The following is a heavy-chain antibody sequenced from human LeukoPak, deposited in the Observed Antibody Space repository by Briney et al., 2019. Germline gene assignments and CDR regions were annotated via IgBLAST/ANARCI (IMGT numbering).Heavy chain of an antibody. D-gene: IGHD4-17*01. CDR2: INPNSGGT. V-gene: IGHV1-2*02. Sequence: RWAPVKVSCKASGYTFTGYYMHWVRQAPGQGLEWMGWINPNSGGTNYAQKFQGRVTMTRDTSISTAYMELSRLRSDDTAVYYCARARFDDYGDYLDYWGQGTLVTVSS. CDR1: GYTFTGYY. CDR3: ARARFDDYGDYLDY. J-gene: IGHJ4*02.